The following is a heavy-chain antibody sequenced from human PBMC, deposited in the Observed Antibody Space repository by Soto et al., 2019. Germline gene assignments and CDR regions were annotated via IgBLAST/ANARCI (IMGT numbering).Heavy chain of an antibody. D-gene: IGHD3-22*01. J-gene: IGHJ4*02. V-gene: IGHV3-30-3*01. CDR2: ISYDGSNK. CDR1: GFTFSSYA. CDR3: ARGDRGWLLSFVDY. Sequence: GGSLRLSCAASGFTFSSYAMHWVRQAPGKGLEWVAVISYDGSNKYYADSVKGRFTISRDNSKNTLYLQMNSLRAEDTAVYYCARGDRGWLLSFVDYWGQGTLVTVSS.